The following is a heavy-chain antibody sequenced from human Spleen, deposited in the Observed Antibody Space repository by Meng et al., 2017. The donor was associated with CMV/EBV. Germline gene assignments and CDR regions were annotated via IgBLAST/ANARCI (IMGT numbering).Heavy chain of an antibody. D-gene: IGHD3-10*01. V-gene: IGHV3-74*01. CDR1: RFTFSNYA. Sequence: GESLKISCVGSRFTFSNYAMHWVRQAPGKGLMWVSRIKSDGSVTSYADSVKGRFTISRDDAKNTLYLQMNSLRAEDTAVYYCGSLVPHWGQGTLVTVSS. CDR2: IKSDGSVT. J-gene: IGHJ4*02. CDR3: GSLVPH.